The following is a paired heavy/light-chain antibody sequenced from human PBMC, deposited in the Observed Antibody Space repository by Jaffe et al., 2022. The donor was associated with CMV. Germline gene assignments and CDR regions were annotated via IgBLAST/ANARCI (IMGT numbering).Heavy chain of an antibody. CDR1: GGSISSSGYY. CDR2: INYSGKI. CDR3: ARLWQTAGGNYFDN. D-gene: IGHD6-13*01. J-gene: IGHJ4*02. Sequence: QLQLQESGPGLVKPSETLSLTCTVSGGSISSSGYYWVWVRQPPGKGLEWIGSINYSGKIYYNSPLKSRVTISVDTSKNQFSLKVTSVTAADTAVYYCARLWQTAGGNYFDNWGQGTLVTVSS. V-gene: IGHV4-39*01.
Light chain of an antibody. Sequence: IVLTQSPGTLSLSPGERATLSCRASQSVSSSSLAWYQQKPGQAPRLLIYGASSRATGIPDRFSGSGSGTDFTLTISRLEPEDFAMYYCQQYGSFGQGTKLEIK. V-gene: IGKV3-20*01. CDR2: GAS. CDR3: QQYGS. J-gene: IGKJ2*01. CDR1: QSVSSSS.